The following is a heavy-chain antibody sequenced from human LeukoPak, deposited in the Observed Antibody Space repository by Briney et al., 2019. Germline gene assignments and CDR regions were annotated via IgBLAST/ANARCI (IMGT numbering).Heavy chain of an antibody. CDR1: GFIVSNNY. Sequence: PGGSLRLSCAVSGFIVSNNYMSWVRQAPGKGLEWVSAIYGGDNTEYADSVKGRFIISRDNSRNMLYLQMNSVRTEDTAVYYCATLYGGQRAGGYWGEGTLVIVSS. V-gene: IGHV3-53*01. CDR2: IYGGDNT. J-gene: IGHJ4*02. D-gene: IGHD2-8*01. CDR3: ATLYGGQRAGGY.